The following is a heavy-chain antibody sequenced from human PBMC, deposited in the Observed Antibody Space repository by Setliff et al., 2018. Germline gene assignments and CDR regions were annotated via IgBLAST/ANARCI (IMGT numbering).Heavy chain of an antibody. D-gene: IGHD1-26*01. CDR3: ARVSRTIVAARGFDY. CDR2: IIPIFGTA. J-gene: IGHJ4*02. V-gene: IGHV1-69*13. CDR1: GYTLTELS. Sequence: SVKVSCKVSGYTLTELSMHWVRQAPGQGLEWMGGIIPIFGTANYAQKFQGRVTITADESTSTAYMELSSLRSEDTAVYYCARVSRTIVAARGFDYWGQGTLVTVSS.